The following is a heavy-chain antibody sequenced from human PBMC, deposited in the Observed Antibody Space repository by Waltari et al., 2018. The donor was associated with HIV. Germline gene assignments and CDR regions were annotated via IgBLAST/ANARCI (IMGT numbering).Heavy chain of an antibody. CDR1: GYTFTIYG. CDR3: AREGYYYGSGTYAPPRYYGMDV. CDR2: ISPYNGNT. D-gene: IGHD3-10*01. V-gene: IGHV1-18*01. Sequence: QARLVQSGAEVKKPGASVKVSCKTSGYTFTIYGISWVRQAPGQGLEWMGWISPYNGNTYYEQNLKGRVTLTTDSSRTAYMELRSLRSDDTAVYFCAREGYYYGSGTYAPPRYYGMDVWGQGTTVTVSS. J-gene: IGHJ6*02.